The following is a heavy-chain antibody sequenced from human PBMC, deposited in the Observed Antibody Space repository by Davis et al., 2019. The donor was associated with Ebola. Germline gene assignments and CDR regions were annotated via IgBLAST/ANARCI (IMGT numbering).Heavy chain of an antibody. Sequence: SETLSLTCTVSGASISSGSHYWAWIRQSPGKGLEWIGSIYYSGSTNYNPSLKSRVTISVDTSKNQFSLKLSSVTAADTAVYYCAKVGLTVGAYDDWGQGTLVTVSS. D-gene: IGHD1-26*01. V-gene: IGHV4-39*07. CDR2: IYYSGST. CDR1: GASISSGSHY. J-gene: IGHJ3*01. CDR3: AKVGLTVGAYDD.